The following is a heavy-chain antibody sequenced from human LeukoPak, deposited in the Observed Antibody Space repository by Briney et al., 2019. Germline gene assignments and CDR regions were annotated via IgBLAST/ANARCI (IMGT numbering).Heavy chain of an antibody. CDR2: ISYDGSNK. CDR1: GFTFSSYG. D-gene: IGHD6-19*01. J-gene: IGHJ4*02. V-gene: IGHV3-30*18. CDR3: AKDQGSSAWYPDY. Sequence: GESLRLSCAASGFTFSSYGMHWVRQAPGKGLEWVAVISYDGSNKYYADSVKGRFTISRDNSKNTLYLQMNSLRAEDTAVYYCAKDQGSSAWYPDYWGQGTLVTVSS.